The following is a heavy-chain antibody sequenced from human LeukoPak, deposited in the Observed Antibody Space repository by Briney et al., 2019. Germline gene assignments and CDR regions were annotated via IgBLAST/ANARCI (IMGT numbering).Heavy chain of an antibody. D-gene: IGHD5-18*01. CDR1: GFTFSSRDW. CDR2: ISYDGSNK. V-gene: IGHV3-30*03. CDR3: AVTTAPHTWIQLWSKFWDFDS. Sequence: GGSLRLSCVASGFTFSSRDWMTWVRQAPGKGLEWVAVISYDGSNKYYADSVKGRFTISRDNSKNTLYLQMISLRADDTAVYYCAVTTAPHTWIQLWSKFWDFDSWGQGTLVTVSS. J-gene: IGHJ4*02.